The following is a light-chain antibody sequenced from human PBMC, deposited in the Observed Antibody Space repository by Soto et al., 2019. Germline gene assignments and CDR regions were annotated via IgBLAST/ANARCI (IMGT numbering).Light chain of an antibody. Sequence: DIQMTQSPSTLSAFVGDRVTITCRASQSISSWLAWYQQKPGKAPKLLIYKASSLESGVPSRFSGSGSGTEFTLTISSLQPDDFATYYCQQYTSYWTFGQGTKVDIK. CDR3: QQYTSYWT. CDR1: QSISSW. CDR2: KAS. J-gene: IGKJ1*01. V-gene: IGKV1-5*03.